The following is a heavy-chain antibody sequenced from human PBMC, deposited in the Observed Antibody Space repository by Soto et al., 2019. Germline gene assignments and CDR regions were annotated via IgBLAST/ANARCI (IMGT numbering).Heavy chain of an antibody. J-gene: IGHJ4*02. CDR2: INPNTGGT. CDR1: GYTFIGYC. D-gene: IGHD4-17*01. V-gene: IGHV1-2*04. CDR3: VRGDVTTVTTTLDY. Sequence: QVQLVQSGAEVTKPGASLKVSCKTSGYTFIGYCMHWVRQAPGQGLEWMGWINPNTGGTKYAQKFQGWVTMTTDTSISTAYLDVSRLRSDATAVYYCVRGDVTTVTTTLDYWGQGTLVTVSS.